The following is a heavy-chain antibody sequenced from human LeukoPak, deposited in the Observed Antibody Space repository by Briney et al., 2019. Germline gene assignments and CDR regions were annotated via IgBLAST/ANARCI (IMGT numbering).Heavy chain of an antibody. CDR2: INPNSGGT. D-gene: IGHD3-10*01. CDR3: ARDKDGSGSYGFAPGDY. CDR1: GYTFTGYY. Sequence: GASVKVSCKASGYTFTGYYMHWVRQAPGQGLEWMGRINPNSGGTNYAQKFQGWVTMTRDTSISTAYMELSRLRSDDTAVYYCARDKDGSGSYGFAPGDYWGQGTLVTVSS. J-gene: IGHJ4*02. V-gene: IGHV1-2*04.